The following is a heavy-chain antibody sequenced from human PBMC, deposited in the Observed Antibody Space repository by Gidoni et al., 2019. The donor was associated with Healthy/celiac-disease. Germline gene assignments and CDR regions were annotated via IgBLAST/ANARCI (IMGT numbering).Heavy chain of an antibody. Sequence: VRQAPGKGLEWVAVIWYDGSNKYYADSVKGRFTISRDNSKNTLYLQMNSLRAEDTAVYYCARDGDSRGYYYGMDVWGQGTTVTVSS. J-gene: IGHJ6*02. V-gene: IGHV3-33*01. CDR2: IWYDGSNK. D-gene: IGHD7-27*01. CDR3: ARDGDSRGYYYGMDV.